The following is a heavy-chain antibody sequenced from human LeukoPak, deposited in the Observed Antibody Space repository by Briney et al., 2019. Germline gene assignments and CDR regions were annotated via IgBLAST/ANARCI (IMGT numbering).Heavy chain of an antibody. D-gene: IGHD3-10*01. Sequence: SETLSLTCTVSGGSISSYFWSWVRQSPGKGLEWIGFMHHSGSANSNPSLKSRVTISMDTSKNQFSLKMSSVTAADTAVYYCAREVAMVRGDDAFDIWGQGTMVTVSS. CDR3: AREVAMVRGDDAFDI. CDR1: GGSISSYF. J-gene: IGHJ3*02. CDR2: MHHSGSA. V-gene: IGHV4-59*01.